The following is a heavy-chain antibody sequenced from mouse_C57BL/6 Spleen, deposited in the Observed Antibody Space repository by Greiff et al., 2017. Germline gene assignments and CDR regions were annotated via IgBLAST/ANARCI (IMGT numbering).Heavy chain of an antibody. V-gene: IGHV5-17*01. CDR2: ISSGSSTI. D-gene: IGHD1-1*01. CDR3: ARDGSSLYYYAMDY. CDR1: GFTFSDYG. J-gene: IGHJ4*01. Sequence: DVKLVESGGGLVKPGGSLKLSCAASGFTFSDYGMHWVRQAPEKGLEWVAYISSGSSTIYYADTVKGRFTISRDNAKNTLFLQMTSLRSEDTAMYYCARDGSSLYYYAMDYWGQGTSVTVSS.